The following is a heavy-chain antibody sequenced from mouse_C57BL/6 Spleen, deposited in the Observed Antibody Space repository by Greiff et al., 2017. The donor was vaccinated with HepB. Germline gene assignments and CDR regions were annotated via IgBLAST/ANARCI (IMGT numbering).Heavy chain of an antibody. CDR1: GYTFTSYW. CDR2: IDPSDSET. J-gene: IGHJ2*01. CDR3: ARSPPYYYGSSYYFDY. D-gene: IGHD1-1*01. Sequence: QVQLQQSGAELVRPGSSVKLSCKASGYTFTSYWMHWVKQRPIQGLEWIGNIDPSDSETHYNQKFKDKATLTVDKSSSTAYMQLSSLTSEDSAVYYCARSPPYYYGSSYYFDYWGQGTTLTVSS. V-gene: IGHV1-52*01.